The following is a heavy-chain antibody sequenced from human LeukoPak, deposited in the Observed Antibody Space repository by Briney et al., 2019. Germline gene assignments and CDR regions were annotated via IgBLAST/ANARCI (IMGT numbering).Heavy chain of an antibody. CDR3: ARVADYVDY. CDR1: GGTFSSYA. V-gene: IGHV1-69*05. J-gene: IGHJ4*02. CDR2: IIPIFGTA. Sequence: VASVKVSCKASGGTFSSYAISWVRQAPRQGLEWMGGIIPIFGTANYAQKFQGRVAITTDESTSTAYMELSSLRSNDTAVYYCARVADYVDYWGQGTLVTVSS.